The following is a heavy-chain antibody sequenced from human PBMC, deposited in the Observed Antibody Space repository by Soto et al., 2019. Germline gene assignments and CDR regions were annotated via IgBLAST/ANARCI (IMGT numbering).Heavy chain of an antibody. CDR2: ISRGGDGT. Sequence: EVQLLESGGGLVQPGGSLRLSCAASGFTFSNYAMTWVRQAPGKGLEWVSTISRGGDGTFYADSVKGRFTISRDNSRNTVYLQMNSLRAEDTAVYYCAKKGLGSLTTYCNSGDCHYAFDIWGQGTMVTVSS. V-gene: IGHV3-23*01. CDR1: GFTFSNYA. CDR3: AKKGLGSLTTYCNSGDCHYAFDI. D-gene: IGHD2-21*02. J-gene: IGHJ3*02.